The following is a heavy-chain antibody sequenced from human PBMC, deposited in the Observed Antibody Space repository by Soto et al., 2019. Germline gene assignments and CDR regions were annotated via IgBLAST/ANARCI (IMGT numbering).Heavy chain of an antibody. CDR2: INHSGST. V-gene: IGHV4-34*01. Sequence: QVQLQQWGAGLLKPSETLSLTCAVYGGSFSGYYWSWIRQPPGKGLEWIGEINHSGSTNYNPSLKRRATISVDTSKNQFSLKLSSVTAADTAVYYCARRRNRMIVVQNWYFDLWGRGTLVTVSS. CDR1: GGSFSGYY. D-gene: IGHD3-22*01. CDR3: ARRRNRMIVVQNWYFDL. J-gene: IGHJ2*01.